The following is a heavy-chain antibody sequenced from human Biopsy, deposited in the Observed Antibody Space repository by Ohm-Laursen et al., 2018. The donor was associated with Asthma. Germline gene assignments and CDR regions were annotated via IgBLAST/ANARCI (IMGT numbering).Heavy chain of an antibody. J-gene: IGHJ4*02. D-gene: IGHD3-3*01. Sequence: SLRLSCSASGFTFSSYGMHWVRQAPGKGLEWVAVISYDGSNKYYADSVKGRFTISRDNSKNTLYLQMNGLRAEDTAVYYCASQSSGPDFWSGYYYFDYWGQRTLVTVSS. V-gene: IGHV3-30*03. CDR1: GFTFSSYG. CDR2: ISYDGSNK. CDR3: ASQSSGPDFWSGYYYFDY.